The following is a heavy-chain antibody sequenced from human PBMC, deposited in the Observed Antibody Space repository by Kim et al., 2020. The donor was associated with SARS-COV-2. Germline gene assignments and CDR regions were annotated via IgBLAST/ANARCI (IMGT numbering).Heavy chain of an antibody. CDR3: ARDSVHNSSSWYYYYYGMDV. J-gene: IGHJ6*02. Sequence: GGSLRLSCAASGFTFSSYSMNWVRQAPGKGLEWVSSISSSSRYIYYADSVKGRFTISRDNDKNSLYLQMNSLRAEDTAVYYCARDSVHNSSSWYYYYYGMDVWGQGTTVTVSS. CDR2: ISSSSRYI. D-gene: IGHD6-13*01. V-gene: IGHV3-21*01. CDR1: GFTFSSYS.